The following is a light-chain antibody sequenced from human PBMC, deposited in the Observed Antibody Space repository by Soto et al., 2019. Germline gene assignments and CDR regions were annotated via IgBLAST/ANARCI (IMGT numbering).Light chain of an antibody. CDR3: CSYAGSDTWA. J-gene: IGLJ3*02. CDR1: RSDVGNYNL. Sequence: QSALTQPASVSGSPGQSITISCTGTRSDVGNYNLVSWYQQHPGKAPKLMIYEVNKRPSGFSNRVSGSKSGNTAALTISGLQAEDEADYYCCSYAGSDTWAFGGGTKLTVL. CDR2: EVN. V-gene: IGLV2-23*02.